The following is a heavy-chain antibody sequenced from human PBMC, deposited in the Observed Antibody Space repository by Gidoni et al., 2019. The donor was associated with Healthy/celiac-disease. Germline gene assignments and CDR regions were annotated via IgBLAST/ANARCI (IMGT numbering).Heavy chain of an antibody. CDR1: GFTCSSYS. V-gene: IGHV3-21*01. J-gene: IGHJ6*03. CDR3: ARYFPTPTVVVPAAIVAYYYMDV. D-gene: IGHD2-2*01. CDR2: ISSSSSYL. Sequence: EVQLVESGGGLVKPGGSLRRSCAASGFTCSSYSLNWVLQAPGKGLEWFSSISSSSSYLYYAASVKGRFTLARDNAKNSLYRQMNSLRAEDTAVYYCARYFPTPTVVVPAAIVAYYYMDVWGQGTTVTVSS.